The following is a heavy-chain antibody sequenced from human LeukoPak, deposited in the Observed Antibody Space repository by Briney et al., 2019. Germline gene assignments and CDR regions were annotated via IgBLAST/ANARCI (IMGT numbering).Heavy chain of an antibody. D-gene: IGHD3-22*01. CDR2: IRTKAFGGTT. Sequence: PGGSLRLSCTASGFTFGDYAMSWVRQAPGKGLEWVGFIRTKAFGGTTEYAASVKGRFIISRDDSKSIAYLQMNSLKTEDTAVYYCTRGRDGASGYYLAAFDIWGQGTMVTVSS. CDR3: TRGRDGASGYYLAAFDI. CDR1: GFTFGDYA. J-gene: IGHJ3*02. V-gene: IGHV3-49*04.